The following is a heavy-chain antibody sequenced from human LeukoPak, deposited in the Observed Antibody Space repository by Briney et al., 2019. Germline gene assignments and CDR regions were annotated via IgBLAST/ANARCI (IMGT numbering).Heavy chain of an antibody. J-gene: IGHJ6*03. D-gene: IGHD6-19*01. CDR2: ISGSGGST. V-gene: IGHV3-23*01. CDR1: GFTFSSYA. Sequence: AGGSLRLSCAASGFTFSSYAMSWVRQAPGKGLEWVSAISGSGGSTYYADSVKGRFTISRDNSKNTLYLQMNSLRAEDTAVYYCAKAAPVAGPYYYYMDVWGKGTTVTVSS. CDR3: AKAAPVAGPYYYYMDV.